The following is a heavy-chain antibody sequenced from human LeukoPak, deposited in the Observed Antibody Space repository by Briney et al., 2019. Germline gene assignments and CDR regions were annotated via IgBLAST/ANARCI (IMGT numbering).Heavy chain of an antibody. CDR2: IYYSGST. D-gene: IGHD6-19*01. CDR3: ARQQQWLVEGSRFDP. V-gene: IGHV4-59*08. CDR1: GGSISSYY. J-gene: IGHJ5*02. Sequence: KPSETLSLTCTVSGGSISSYYWSWIRQPPGKGLEWIGCIYYSGSTIYNPSLKSRVTISVDTSKNQFSLKLSSVTAADTAVYYCARQQQWLVEGSRFDPWGQGALVTVSS.